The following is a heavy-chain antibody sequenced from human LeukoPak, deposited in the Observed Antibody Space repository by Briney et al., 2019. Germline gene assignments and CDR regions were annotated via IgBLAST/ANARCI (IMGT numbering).Heavy chain of an antibody. CDR1: GFTFSSHA. CDR2: ISDTGGSR. Sequence: PGGSLRLSCSASGFTFSSHAMHWVRQAPGKGLEFVAVISDTGGSRYSADSVKDRFTISRDNSKNTPYLQMSSLRPEDTAVYYCVRDLWGFDYWGQGTLVTVSS. V-gene: IGHV3-64D*09. CDR3: VRDLWGFDY. J-gene: IGHJ4*02. D-gene: IGHD2/OR15-2a*01.